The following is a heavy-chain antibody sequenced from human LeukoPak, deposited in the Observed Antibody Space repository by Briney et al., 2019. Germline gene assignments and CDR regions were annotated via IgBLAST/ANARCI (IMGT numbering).Heavy chain of an antibody. J-gene: IGHJ5*02. CDR3: AKDFEGGIAVAGKRSRHWFDP. CDR1: GFTFSSYA. CDR2: ISGSGGST. Sequence: GGSQRLSCAASGFTFSSYAMSWVRQAPGKGLEWVSAISGSGGSTYYADSVKGRFTISRDNSKNTLYLQMNSLRAEDTAVYYCAKDFEGGIAVAGKRSRHWFDPWGQRTLVTVSS. D-gene: IGHD6-19*01. V-gene: IGHV3-23*01.